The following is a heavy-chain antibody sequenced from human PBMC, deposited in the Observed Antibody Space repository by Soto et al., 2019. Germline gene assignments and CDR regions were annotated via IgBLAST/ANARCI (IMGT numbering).Heavy chain of an antibody. CDR2: IYWDDDK. CDR3: ARGLRYCSSTNCPNCFDP. Sequence: QITLKESGPTLVAPTQTLTLTCTFSGFSLSMSGVGVGWIRQPPGKALEWLALIYWDDDKRYSPSLRSMLTITKDTSKNQVVLTMTNMDPVDTATYYCARGLRYCSSTNCPNCFDPWGQGTLVTVSS. V-gene: IGHV2-5*02. D-gene: IGHD2-2*01. J-gene: IGHJ5*02. CDR1: GFSLSMSGVG.